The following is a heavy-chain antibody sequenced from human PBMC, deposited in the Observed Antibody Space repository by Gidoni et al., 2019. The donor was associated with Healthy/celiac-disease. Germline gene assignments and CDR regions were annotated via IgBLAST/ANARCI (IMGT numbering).Heavy chain of an antibody. Sequence: QVQLVESGGGVVQPGRSLRLSCAASRLTFSSYGMHWVRQAPGKGLEWVAVISYDGSNKYYADSVKGRFTISRDNSKNTLYLQMNSLRAEDTAVYYCARGLYDSSGYGIDYWGQGTLVTVSS. J-gene: IGHJ4*02. CDR1: RLTFSSYG. V-gene: IGHV3-30*03. CDR3: ARGLYDSSGYGIDY. D-gene: IGHD3-22*01. CDR2: ISYDGSNK.